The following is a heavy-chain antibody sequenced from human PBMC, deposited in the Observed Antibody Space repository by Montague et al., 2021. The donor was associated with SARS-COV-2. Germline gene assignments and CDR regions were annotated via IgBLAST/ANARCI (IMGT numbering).Heavy chain of an antibody. CDR2: IYSSGST. CDR1: GGSINTGGYY. J-gene: IGHJ2*01. D-gene: IGHD5-18*01. Sequence: TLSLTCSVSGGSINTGGYYWNWIRQSAGKGLEWIGRIYSSGSTNSRPSLKSRVTISLDTSKNQFSLWLSSVTAADTAVYYCARDPGYTSFTRWYFDLWGPGPLVTVSS. CDR3: ARDPGYTSFTRWYFDL. V-gene: IGHV4-61*02.